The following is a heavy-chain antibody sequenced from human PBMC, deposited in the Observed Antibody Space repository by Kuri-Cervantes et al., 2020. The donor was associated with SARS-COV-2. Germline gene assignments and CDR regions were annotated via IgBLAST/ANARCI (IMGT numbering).Heavy chain of an antibody. CDR3: VKTLFPYCSGGSFSTPVIPIYGMDV. CDR1: GFTFSSYA. J-gene: IGHJ6*02. CDR2: ISSNGGST. Sequence: GESLKISCSASGFTFSSYAMHWVRQAPGKGLEYVSAISSNGGSTYYEDSVKGRFTISRDNSKNTLYLQMSSLRAEDTAVYYCVKTLFPYCSGGSFSTPVIPIYGMDVWGQGTTVTVSS. V-gene: IGHV3-64D*06. D-gene: IGHD2-15*01.